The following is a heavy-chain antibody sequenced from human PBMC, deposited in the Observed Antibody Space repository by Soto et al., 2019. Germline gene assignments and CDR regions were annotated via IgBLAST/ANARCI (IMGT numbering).Heavy chain of an antibody. J-gene: IGHJ3*02. CDR3: ARDRTDNLNSFDALDI. V-gene: IGHV4-61*08. CDR1: GGSVSSGDHD. D-gene: IGHD1-1*01. CDR2: IDHSGSS. Sequence: QVQLQESGPGLVKPSENLSLTCTVSGGSVSSGDHDWSWIRKPPGKGLEWIAYIDHSGSSRYNSSIKSRVNISIDMSKNQCCQMLRSVTAADTAVYYCARDRTDNLNSFDALDIWGPGTLVTVAS.